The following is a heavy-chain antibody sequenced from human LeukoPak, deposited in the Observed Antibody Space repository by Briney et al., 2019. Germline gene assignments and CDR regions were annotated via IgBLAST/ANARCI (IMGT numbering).Heavy chain of an antibody. CDR1: GFTFSSYG. Sequence: SGGSLRLSCAASGFTFSSYGMHWVRQAPGKGLEWVAVISYDGSNKYYADSVKGRFTISRDNSKNTLYLQMNSLRAEDTAVYYCAEDRGTSSPDYYYYGMDVWGQGTTVTVSS. CDR2: ISYDGSNK. V-gene: IGHV3-30*18. D-gene: IGHD6-6*01. CDR3: AEDRGTSSPDYYYYGMDV. J-gene: IGHJ6*02.